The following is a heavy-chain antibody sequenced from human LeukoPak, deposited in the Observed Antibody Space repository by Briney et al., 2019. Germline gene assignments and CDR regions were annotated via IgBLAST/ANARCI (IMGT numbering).Heavy chain of an antibody. CDR3: AGGGVATMAGYYYYYYMDV. CDR2: IIPIFGTA. V-gene: IGHV1-69*05. Sequence: GASVKVSCKASGGTFSSYAISWVRQAPGQGLEWMGGIIPIFGTANYAQKFQGRVTITTDESTSTAYMELSSLRSEDTAVYYCAGGGVATMAGYYYYYYMDVWGKGTTVTVSS. J-gene: IGHJ6*03. CDR1: GGTFSSYA. D-gene: IGHD5-12*01.